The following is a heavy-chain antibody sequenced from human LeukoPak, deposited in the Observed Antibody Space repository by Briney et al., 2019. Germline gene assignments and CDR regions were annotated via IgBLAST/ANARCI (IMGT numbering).Heavy chain of an antibody. J-gene: IGHJ6*03. CDR2: IYTSGST. D-gene: IGHD1-1*01. CDR1: GGCISSYY. V-gene: IGHV4-4*07. Sequence: SETLSLTCTVSGGCISSYYWSWIRQPAGKGLEWIGRIYTSGSTNYNPSLKSRVTMSVDTSKNQFSLKLSSVTAADTAVYYCAREGLGNWATPLDYYYYMDVWGKGTTVTVSS. CDR3: AREGLGNWATPLDYYYYMDV.